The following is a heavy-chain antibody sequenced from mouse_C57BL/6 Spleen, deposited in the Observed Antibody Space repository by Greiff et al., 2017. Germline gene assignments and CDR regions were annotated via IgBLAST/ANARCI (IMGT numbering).Heavy chain of an antibody. CDR2: IRSKSNNYAT. V-gene: IGHV10-1*01. J-gene: IGHJ1*03. D-gene: IGHD1-1*01. CDR1: GFSFNTYA. CDR3: VRHTTVVADWYFDV. Sequence: EVQLVESGGGLVQPKGSLKLSCAASGFSFNTYAMNWVRQAPGKGLEWVASIRSKSNNYATYYADSVKDRFTISRDDSESMLYLQMNNLKTEDTAMYYCVRHTTVVADWYFDVWGTGTTVTVSS.